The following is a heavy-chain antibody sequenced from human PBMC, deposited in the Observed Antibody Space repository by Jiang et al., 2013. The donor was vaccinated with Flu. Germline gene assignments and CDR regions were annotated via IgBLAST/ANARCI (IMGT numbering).Heavy chain of an antibody. CDR3: ARVEGLTILHQGGYYFDY. V-gene: IGHV1-18*01. CDR2: ISAYNGNT. J-gene: IGHJ4*02. Sequence: SGAEVKKPGASVKVSCKASGYTFTSYGISWVRQAPGQGLEWMGWISAYNGNTNYAQKLQGRVTMTTDTSTSTAYMELRSLRSDDTAVYYCARVEGLTILHQGGYYFDYWGQGTLVTVSS. D-gene: IGHD4/OR15-4a*01. CDR1: GYTFTSYG.